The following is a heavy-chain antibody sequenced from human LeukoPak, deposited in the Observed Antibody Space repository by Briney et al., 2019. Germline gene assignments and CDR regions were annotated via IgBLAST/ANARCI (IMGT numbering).Heavy chain of an antibody. D-gene: IGHD3-3*01. V-gene: IGHV1-2*02. Sequence: ASVKVSCNASGYTFTGYYMHWVRQAPGQGLEWMGWINPNSGGTNYAQKFQGRVTMTRDTSISTASMELSRLRSDDTAVYYCARDYRVYYDFWSGYPSPYYYYMDVWGKGTTVTVSS. CDR1: GYTFTGYY. CDR3: ARDYRVYYDFWSGYPSPYYYYMDV. CDR2: INPNSGGT. J-gene: IGHJ6*03.